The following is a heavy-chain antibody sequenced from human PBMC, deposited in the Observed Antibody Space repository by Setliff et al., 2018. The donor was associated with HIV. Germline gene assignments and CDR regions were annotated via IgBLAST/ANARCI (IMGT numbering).Heavy chain of an antibody. V-gene: IGHV4-39*07. CDR1: GGSISNRNYY. CDR3: ARGSVFWDRGNHYQYMDV. Sequence: SETLSLTCTVSGGSISNRNYYWGWIRQPPGKGLEWIGSISYNGRTYYNPSLKSRVTISADMSKNQFSLKMTSVTAADTAVYYCARGSVFWDRGNHYQYMDVWATGTTVTVSS. CDR2: ISYNGRT. J-gene: IGHJ6*03. D-gene: IGHD3-10*01.